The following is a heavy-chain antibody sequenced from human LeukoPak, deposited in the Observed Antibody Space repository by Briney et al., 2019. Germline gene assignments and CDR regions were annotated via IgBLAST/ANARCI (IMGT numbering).Heavy chain of an antibody. CDR3: ARVQSSSWYYYYYYMDV. Sequence: GGSLRLSCAASGFTFSSYEMNWVRQAPGKGLEWVSYISSNGTNIYYADSVKGRFTISRDNAKNSLYLQMNSLRAEDTAVYYCARVQSSSWYYYYYYMDVWGKGTTVTVSS. D-gene: IGHD6-13*01. V-gene: IGHV3-48*03. CDR1: GFTFSSYE. CDR2: ISSNGTNI. J-gene: IGHJ6*03.